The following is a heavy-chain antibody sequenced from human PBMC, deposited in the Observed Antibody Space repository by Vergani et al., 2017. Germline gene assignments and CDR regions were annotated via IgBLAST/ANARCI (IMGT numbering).Heavy chain of an antibody. CDR1: GFTFDDYA. CDR2: IGTAGDT. V-gene: IGHV3-13*01. CDR3: ARGSFWSGYYPRYMDV. Sequence: EVQLVESGGGLVQPGRSLRLSCAASGFTFDDYAMHWVRHAPGKGLEWVSAIGTAGDTYYPGSVKGRFTISRENAKNSLYLQMNSLRAGDTAVYYCARGSFWSGYYPRYMDVWGKGTTVTVSS. D-gene: IGHD3-3*01. J-gene: IGHJ6*03.